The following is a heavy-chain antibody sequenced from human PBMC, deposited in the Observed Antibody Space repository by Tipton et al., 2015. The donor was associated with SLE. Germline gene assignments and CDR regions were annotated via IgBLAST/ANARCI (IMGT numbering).Heavy chain of an antibody. J-gene: IGHJ6*03. Sequence: TLSLTCTVSGGSISSSSYYWGWIRQPPGKGLEWIGTIYYSGTTYYNPSLKSRVTISVDTSNNQVSLRLSSVTAADTAVYYCARGVAGYYFYYYLDVWGSGTAVTVSS. D-gene: IGHD6-19*01. V-gene: IGHV4-39*07. CDR2: IYYSGTT. CDR3: ARGVAGYYFYYYLDV. CDR1: GGSISSSSYY.